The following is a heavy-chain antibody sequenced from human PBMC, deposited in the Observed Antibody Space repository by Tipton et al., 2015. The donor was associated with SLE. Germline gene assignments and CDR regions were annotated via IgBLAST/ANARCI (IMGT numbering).Heavy chain of an antibody. CDR1: GGSFSGYY. V-gene: IGHV4-34*01. Sequence: LRLSCAVYGGSFSGYYWSRIRQPPGKGLEWIGEINHSGSTNYNPSLKSRVTISVDTSKNQFSLKLSSVTAADTAVYYCARVRWAFDIWGQGTMVTVSS. CDR3: ARVRWAFDI. J-gene: IGHJ3*02. CDR2: INHSGST.